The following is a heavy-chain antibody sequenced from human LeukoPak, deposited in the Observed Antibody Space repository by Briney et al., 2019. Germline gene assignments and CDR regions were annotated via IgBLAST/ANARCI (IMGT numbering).Heavy chain of an antibody. CDR1: GFTFSSYA. J-gene: IGHJ6*04. Sequence: PGGSLRLSCAASGFTFSSYALSWVRQPPGKGLEWVSSISGSTYTTYYADSVKGRVTISRDNSKNTLYLQMNSLRAEDTAVYYCAELGITMIGGVWGKGTTVTISS. CDR3: AELGITMIGGV. V-gene: IGHV3-23*01. CDR2: ISGSTYTT. D-gene: IGHD3-10*02.